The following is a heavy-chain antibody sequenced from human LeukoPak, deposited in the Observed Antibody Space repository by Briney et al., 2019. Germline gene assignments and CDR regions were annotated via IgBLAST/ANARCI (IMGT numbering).Heavy chain of an antibody. CDR1: GYTFTGYY. J-gene: IGHJ4*02. CDR3: ARAWLMKKPYDSSGYLAY. Sequence: ASVKVSCKASGYTFTGYYMHWVRQAPGQGLEWMGWINPNSGGTNYAQKFQGRVTMTRDTSISTAYMELSRLRSDDTAVYYCARAWLMKKPYDSSGYLAYWGQGTLVTVSS. D-gene: IGHD3-22*01. CDR2: INPNSGGT. V-gene: IGHV1-2*02.